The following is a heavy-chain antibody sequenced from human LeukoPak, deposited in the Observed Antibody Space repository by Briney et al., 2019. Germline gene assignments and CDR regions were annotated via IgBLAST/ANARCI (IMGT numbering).Heavy chain of an antibody. J-gene: IGHJ4*02. CDR3: AGEDSGYDAIDC. Sequence: PSETLSLTCTVSGGSISSYYWTWIRQPAGKGLEWIGRIYTSGNTYYNPSLTSRVTMSADTSKNQFSLRLSSVTAADTAAYYCAGEDSGYDAIDCWGQGTLVTVSS. V-gene: IGHV4-4*07. CDR1: GGSISSYY. D-gene: IGHD5-12*01. CDR2: IYTSGNT.